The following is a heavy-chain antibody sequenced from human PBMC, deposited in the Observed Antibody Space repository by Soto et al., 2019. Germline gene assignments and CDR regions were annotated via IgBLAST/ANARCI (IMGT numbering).Heavy chain of an antibody. CDR3: AIECQWLYYYYGMDV. V-gene: IGHV4-34*01. J-gene: IGHJ6*02. Sequence: SETLSLTCAVYGGSFSGYYWSWIRQPPGKGLEWIGEINHSGSTNYNPSLKSRVTISVDTSRNQFSLKLSSVTAADTAVYYCAIECQWLYYYYGMDVWGQGTTVTVSS. D-gene: IGHD6-19*01. CDR1: GGSFSGYY. CDR2: INHSGST.